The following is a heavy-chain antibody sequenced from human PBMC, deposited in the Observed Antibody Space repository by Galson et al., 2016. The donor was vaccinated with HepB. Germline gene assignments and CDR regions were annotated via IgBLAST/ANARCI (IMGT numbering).Heavy chain of an antibody. CDR1: GGSVSSPSYY. J-gene: IGHJ4*02. V-gene: IGHV4-61*03. CDR3: ARDTFYSGSS. CDR2: VFYSGNT. Sequence: LSLTCTVSGGSVSSPSYYWSWIRQPPGKGLEWIGYVFYSGNTNYNPSLKSRVTISVDTSKNHFSLNLSSVTAADTAVYYCARDTFYSGSSWGQGTLVTVSA. D-gene: IGHD1-26*01.